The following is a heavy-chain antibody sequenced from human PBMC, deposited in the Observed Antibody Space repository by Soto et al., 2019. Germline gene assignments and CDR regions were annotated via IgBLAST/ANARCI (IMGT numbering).Heavy chain of an antibody. CDR2: IYPGDSDT. J-gene: IGHJ6*02. CDR1: GYSFTSYW. CDR3: ARQRDVTIFGVVDYYYYGMDV. V-gene: IGHV5-51*01. D-gene: IGHD3-3*01. Sequence: ESLKISCKGSGYSFTSYWIGWVRQMPGKGLEWMGIIYPGDSDTRYSPSFQGQVTISADKSISTAYLQWSSLKASDTAMYYCARQRDVTIFGVVDYYYYGMDVWGQGTTVTVSS.